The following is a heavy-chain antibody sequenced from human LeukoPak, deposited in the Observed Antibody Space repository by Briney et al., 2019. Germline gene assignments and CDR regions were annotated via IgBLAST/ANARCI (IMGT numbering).Heavy chain of an antibody. CDR1: GGSFSGYY. D-gene: IGHD2-2*01. Sequence: SETLSLTCAVYGGSFSGYYWSWIRQPPGKGLEWIGEINHSGSTSYNPSLKSRVTISVDTSKNQFSLKLSSVTAADTAVYYCARGPAAIHDWFDPWGQGTLVTVSS. CDR3: ARGPAAIHDWFDP. V-gene: IGHV4-34*01. J-gene: IGHJ5*02. CDR2: INHSGST.